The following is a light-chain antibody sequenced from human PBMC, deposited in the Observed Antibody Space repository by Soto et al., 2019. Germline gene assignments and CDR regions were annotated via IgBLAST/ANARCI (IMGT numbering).Light chain of an antibody. CDR3: QQCNSYSLT. CDR2: EAS. Sequence: DIQMTQSPSTLSASVGDRVTITCRASQDISGMLAWYQQKPGKAPKLLIYEASSLESGVPSRFSVSGSGTEFTLTISSLQPDDFATYYCQQCNSYSLTFGPGTKVDIK. J-gene: IGKJ3*01. CDR1: QDISGM. V-gene: IGKV1-5*03.